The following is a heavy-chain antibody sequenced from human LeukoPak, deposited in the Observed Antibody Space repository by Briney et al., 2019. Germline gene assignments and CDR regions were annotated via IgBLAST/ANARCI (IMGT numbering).Heavy chain of an antibody. Sequence: GASVKVSCKASGGTFSSYAISWVRQAPGQGLEWMGGIIPIFGTANYAQKFQGRVTITTDESTSTAYMELSSLRSEDTAVYYCARVIGDIAAAGTYHYYYMDVWGKGTTVTVSS. CDR3: ARVIGDIAAAGTYHYYYMDV. J-gene: IGHJ6*03. CDR2: IIPIFGTA. D-gene: IGHD6-13*01. V-gene: IGHV1-69*05. CDR1: GGTFSSYA.